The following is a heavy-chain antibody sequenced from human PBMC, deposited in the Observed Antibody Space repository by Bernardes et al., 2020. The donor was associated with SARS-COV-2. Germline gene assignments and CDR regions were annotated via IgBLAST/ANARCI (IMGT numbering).Heavy chain of an antibody. V-gene: IGHV4-59*01. CDR3: ARDYARGHLDY. D-gene: IGHD3-16*01. CDR1: GGSISSYY. CDR2: IYYSGST. Sequence: SETLSLTCTVSGGSISSYYWSWIRQPPGKGLEWIGYIYYSGSTNYNPSLKSRVTISVDTSKNQFSLKLSFVTAADTAVYYWARDYARGHLDYWGQGTLGNVSS. J-gene: IGHJ4*02.